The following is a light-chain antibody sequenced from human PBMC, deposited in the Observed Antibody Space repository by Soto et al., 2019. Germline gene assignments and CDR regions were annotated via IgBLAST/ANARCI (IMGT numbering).Light chain of an antibody. CDR2: GAS. J-gene: IGKJ1*01. CDR1: QSVSNNY. V-gene: IGKV3-20*01. CDR3: KQYGSSGT. Sequence: EIVLTQSPGTLSLSPGDSATLSCRASQSVSNNYLAWYQQKPGQAPRLLIYGASSRATGIQDSFGGSGSGTEFTLTIRRLEPEDFAVYYCKQYGSSGTFGQGTKVEIK.